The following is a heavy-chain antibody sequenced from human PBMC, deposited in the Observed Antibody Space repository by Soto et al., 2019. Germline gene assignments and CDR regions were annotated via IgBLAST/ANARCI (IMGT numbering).Heavy chain of an antibody. CDR2: ISYDGSNK. CDR3: AKDMVRGVILDYPYLMDV. V-gene: IGHV3-30*18. D-gene: IGHD3-10*01. J-gene: IGHJ6*02. CDR1: GFTFSSYG. Sequence: GGSLRLSCAASGFTFSSYGMHWVRQAPGKGLEWVAVISYDGSNKYYADSVKGRFTISRDNSKNTLYLQMNSLRAEDTAVYYCAKDMVRGVILDYPYLMDVWGQGTTVTSP.